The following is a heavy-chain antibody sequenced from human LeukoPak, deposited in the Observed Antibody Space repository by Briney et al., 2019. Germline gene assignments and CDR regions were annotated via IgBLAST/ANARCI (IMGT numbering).Heavy chain of an antibody. CDR3: ARDPRFSPFDY. J-gene: IGHJ4*02. CDR2: IYYSGST. CDR1: GGSISSYY. V-gene: IGHV4-59*12. Sequence: SETLSLTCTVSGGSISSYYWSWIRQPPGKGLKWIGYIYYSGSTYYSPSLKSRLTISVDTSKNQFSLMLTSVTAADTAVYYCARDPRFSPFDYWGQGTLVTVSS.